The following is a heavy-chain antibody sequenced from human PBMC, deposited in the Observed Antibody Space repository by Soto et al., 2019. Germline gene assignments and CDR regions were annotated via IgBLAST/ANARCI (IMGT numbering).Heavy chain of an antibody. Sequence: SETLSLTCTVSGGSISSGGYYWSWIRQHPGKGLEWIGYIYYSGSTYYNPSLKSRVTISVDTSKNQFSLKLSSVTAADTAVYYCAREKPYYDILTGSFDYWGQGTLVTVSS. V-gene: IGHV4-31*03. CDR3: AREKPYYDILTGSFDY. CDR1: GGSISSGGYY. D-gene: IGHD3-9*01. J-gene: IGHJ4*02. CDR2: IYYSGST.